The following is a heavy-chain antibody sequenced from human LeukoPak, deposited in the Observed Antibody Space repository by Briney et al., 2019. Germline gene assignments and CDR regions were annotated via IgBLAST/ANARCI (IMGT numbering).Heavy chain of an antibody. CDR3: ARTDYGDYVFGY. D-gene: IGHD4-17*01. J-gene: IGHJ4*02. CDR2: IYYSGST. CDR1: GAYISSYF. Sequence: SETLSLTCTVSGAYISSYFWSWVRQPPGKGLEWIGYIYYSGSTYYNPALKSRVTISVDTSKHQFSLKLNSVTAADTAVYFCARTDYGDYVFGYWGQGILVTVSS. V-gene: IGHV4-59*08.